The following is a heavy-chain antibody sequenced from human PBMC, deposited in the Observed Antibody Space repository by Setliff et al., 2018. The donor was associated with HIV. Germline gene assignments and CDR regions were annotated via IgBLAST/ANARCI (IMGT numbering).Heavy chain of an antibody. V-gene: IGHV4-59*01. CDR3: ARADSGYDLGELYYFDS. CDR1: GGSISSYY. CDR2: IYYSGST. D-gene: IGHD5-12*01. Sequence: SETLSLTCTVSGGSISSYYWSWIRQPPGKGLEWIGYIYYSGSTNYNPSLKSRVTISVDTSKNQFSLKLSSVIAADTAVYYCARADSGYDLGELYYFDSWGQGTLVTVSS. J-gene: IGHJ4*02.